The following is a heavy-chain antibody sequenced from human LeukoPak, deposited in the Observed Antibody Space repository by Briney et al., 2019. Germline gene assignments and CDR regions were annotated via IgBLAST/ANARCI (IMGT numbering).Heavy chain of an antibody. CDR2: IYYSGST. J-gene: IGHJ4*02. CDR1: GGSISSGGYY. CDR3: ARGADSSEDY. Sequence: PSETLSLTCTVSGGSISSGGYYWSWIRQHPGKGLEWIGYIYYSGSTYYNPSLKSRVTISVDTSKNQFSLKLSSVTAADTAVYYCARGADSSEDYWGQGTLVTVSS. V-gene: IGHV4-31*03. D-gene: IGHD3-22*01.